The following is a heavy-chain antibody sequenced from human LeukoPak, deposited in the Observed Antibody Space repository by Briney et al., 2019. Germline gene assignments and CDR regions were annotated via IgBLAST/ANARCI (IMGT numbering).Heavy chain of an antibody. V-gene: IGHV1-18*01. D-gene: IGHD3-22*01. CDR2: ISAYNGHT. Sequence: ASVKVSCKASGYTFTSYGINWVRQAPGQGLEWMGWISAYNGHTNYAQKLQGRVTMTTDTSTSTAHMELRSLRSDDTAVCFCARDSSGFPRDASDYWGQGTLVTVSS. CDR1: GYTFTSYG. J-gene: IGHJ4*02. CDR3: ARDSSGFPRDASDY.